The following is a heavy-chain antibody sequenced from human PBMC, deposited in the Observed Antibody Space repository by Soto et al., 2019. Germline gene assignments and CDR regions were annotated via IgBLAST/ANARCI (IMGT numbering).Heavy chain of an antibody. V-gene: IGHV1-69*13. CDR3: ASITSGYSYGQNWFAF. Sequence: SVKVSCKASGGTFSSYAISWVRQAPGQGLEWMGGIIPIFGTANYAQKFQGRVTITADESTSTAYMELSSLRSEDTAVYYCASITSGYSYGQNWFAFCGQGTLVPVSS. CDR1: GGTFSSYA. J-gene: IGHJ5*01. CDR2: IIPIFGTA. D-gene: IGHD5-18*01.